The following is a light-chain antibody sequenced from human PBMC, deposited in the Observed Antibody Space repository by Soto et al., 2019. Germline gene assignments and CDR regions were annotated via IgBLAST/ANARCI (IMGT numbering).Light chain of an antibody. V-gene: IGKV1-5*03. Sequence: DFQMTQSPSTLSSSVGDRVTITCRASQSINNWLAWYQQKPGKAPKLLISEASTLETGVPSRFCGSGSGTEFTLSISSLQPDDLATYYCPQYETSWTFGQGTKVEIK. CDR3: PQYETSWT. CDR2: EAS. J-gene: IGKJ1*01. CDR1: QSINNW.